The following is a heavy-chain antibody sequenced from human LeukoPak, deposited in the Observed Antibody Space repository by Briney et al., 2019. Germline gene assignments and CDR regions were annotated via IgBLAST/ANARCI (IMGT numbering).Heavy chain of an antibody. Sequence: PSETLSLTCAVYGGSFSGYYWSWIRQPPGKGLEWIGEINHSGSTNYNPSLKSRVTISVDTSKNQFSLKLSSVTAADTAVYYCARSARGYSYGYTPPFDYWGQGTLVTVSS. CDR3: ARSARGYSYGYTPPFDY. CDR2: INHSGST. CDR1: GGSFSGYY. D-gene: IGHD5-18*01. V-gene: IGHV4-34*01. J-gene: IGHJ4*02.